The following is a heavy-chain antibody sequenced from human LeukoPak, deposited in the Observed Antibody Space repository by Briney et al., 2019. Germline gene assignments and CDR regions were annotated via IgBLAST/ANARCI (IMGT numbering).Heavy chain of an antibody. CDR2: IYTTGST. D-gene: IGHD6-19*01. CDR3: AREGAVAVRNTFHI. V-gene: IGHV4-4*07. J-gene: IGHJ3*02. Sequence: SETLSLTCTVSGDSISTYYYNWIRQPAGKGLEWIGRIYTTGSTHYNPSLKSRVSISLDTSKNQIYLELSSVTAADTAIYYCAREGAVAVRNTFHIWGQGTMVAVSS. CDR1: GDSISTYY.